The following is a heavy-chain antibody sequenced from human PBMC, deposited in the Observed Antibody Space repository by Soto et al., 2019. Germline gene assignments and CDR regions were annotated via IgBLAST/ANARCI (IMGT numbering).Heavy chain of an antibody. Sequence: HGESLKISCKGSGYSFTSYCIGWVRQMPGKGLEWMGIIYPGDSDTRYSPSFQGQVTISADKSISTAYLQWSSLKASDTAMYYCAGGGVRGVITRTRDYYGMDVWGQGTTVTVSS. D-gene: IGHD3-10*01. J-gene: IGHJ6*02. CDR2: IYPGDSDT. CDR3: AGGGVRGVITRTRDYYGMDV. CDR1: GYSFTSYC. V-gene: IGHV5-51*01.